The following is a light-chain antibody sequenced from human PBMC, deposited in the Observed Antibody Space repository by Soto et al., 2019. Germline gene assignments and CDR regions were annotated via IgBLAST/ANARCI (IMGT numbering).Light chain of an antibody. CDR1: GSNIGAGSD. V-gene: IGLV1-40*01. Sequence: QSVLTQPPSVSGAPGQRVTISCTGSGSNIGAGSDVYWYQQLPGTAPKLLIFGNNNRPSGVPDRFSGSKSGTSASLAITGLQAEDEADYYCQSYDSSLSAFYVFGTGTKVTVL. J-gene: IGLJ1*01. CDR2: GNN. CDR3: QSYDSSLSAFYV.